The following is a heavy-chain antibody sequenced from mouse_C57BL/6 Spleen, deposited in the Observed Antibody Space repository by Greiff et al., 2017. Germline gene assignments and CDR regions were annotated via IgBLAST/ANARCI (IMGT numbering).Heavy chain of an antibody. CDR1: GYTFTSYW. D-gene: IGHD2-5*01. CDR3: ARPRYSNYGGFAY. Sequence: VQLQQPGAELVRPGTSVKLSCKASGYTFTSYWMHWVKQRPGQGLEWIGVIDPSDSYTNYNQKFKGKATLTVDTSSSTAYMQLSSLTSEDSAVYYCARPRYSNYGGFAYWGQGTLVTVSA. CDR2: IDPSDSYT. V-gene: IGHV1-59*01. J-gene: IGHJ3*01.